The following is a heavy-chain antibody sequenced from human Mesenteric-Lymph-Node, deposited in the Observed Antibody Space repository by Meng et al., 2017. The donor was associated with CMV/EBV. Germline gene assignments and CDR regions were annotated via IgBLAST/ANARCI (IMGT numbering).Heavy chain of an antibody. CDR1: TFNSYG. J-gene: IGHJ4*02. Sequence: TFNSYGISWGRQAPGQGLEWMGWISAYNGNTSYAQKLQGRVTMTTDTSTSTAYMELRSLRSDDTAVYYCARDHPDDKRYFDWMPIDYWGQGTLVTVSS. CDR2: ISAYNGNT. CDR3: ARDHPDDKRYFDWMPIDY. V-gene: IGHV1-18*01. D-gene: IGHD3-9*01.